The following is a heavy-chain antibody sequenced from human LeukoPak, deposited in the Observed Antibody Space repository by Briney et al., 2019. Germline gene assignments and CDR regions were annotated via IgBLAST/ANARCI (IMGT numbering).Heavy chain of an antibody. J-gene: IGHJ6*04. CDR1: GFTFSNYE. CDR3: AELGITMIGGV. V-gene: IGHV3-48*03. Sequence: GGSLGLSCAASGFTFSNYEMNWVRQAPGKGLEWFSYITTSGSTKYYADSVKGRFTISRDNAKNSLYLQMNSLRAEDTAVYYCAELGITMIGGVWGKGTTVTISS. CDR2: ITTSGSTK. D-gene: IGHD3-10*02.